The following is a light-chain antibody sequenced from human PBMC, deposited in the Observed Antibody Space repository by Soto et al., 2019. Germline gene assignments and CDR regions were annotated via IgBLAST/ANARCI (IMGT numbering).Light chain of an antibody. CDR3: QHYNDWPPAFT. J-gene: IGKJ3*01. CDR2: GAS. Sequence: EILMTQSPATLSVSPGERATLSCRASQSLSRNLAWYQQKPGQAPRLLIYGASTRASGIPARFSGGGSGTXFTXXXXXXXXXXXXLXYCQHYNDWPPAFTFGPGTKVDL. V-gene: IGKV3-15*01. CDR1: QSLSRN.